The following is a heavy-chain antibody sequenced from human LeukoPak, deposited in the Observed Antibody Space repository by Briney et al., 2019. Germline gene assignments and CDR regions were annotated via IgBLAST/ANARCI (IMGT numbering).Heavy chain of an antibody. Sequence: GGSLRLSCAASGFTFSSFDMHWVRQPTGQGLEWVSTIGTASDTYYPGSVEGRFTLSRDNAKNSLYLQMNSLTAGDTAVHYCARGPPRGKYYYMDVWGKGTTVTVSS. J-gene: IGHJ6*03. CDR1: GFTFSSFD. CDR2: IGTASDT. CDR3: ARGPPRGKYYYMDV. V-gene: IGHV3-13*01. D-gene: IGHD1-1*01.